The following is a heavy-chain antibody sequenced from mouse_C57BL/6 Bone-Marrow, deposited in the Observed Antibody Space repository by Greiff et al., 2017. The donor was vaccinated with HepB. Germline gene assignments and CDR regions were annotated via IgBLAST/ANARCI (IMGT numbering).Heavy chain of an antibody. CDR1: GYTFTDYN. Sequence: VQLQQSGPELVKPGASVKIPCKASGYTFTDYNMDWVKQSHGKSLEWIGDINPNNGGTIYNQKFKGKATLTVDKSSSTAYMELRSLTSEETAVYYCAKSPHYYGRSQYYFDYWGQGTPLTVSS. V-gene: IGHV1-18*01. CDR2: INPNNGGT. CDR3: AKSPHYYGRSQYYFDY. D-gene: IGHD1-1*01. J-gene: IGHJ2*01.